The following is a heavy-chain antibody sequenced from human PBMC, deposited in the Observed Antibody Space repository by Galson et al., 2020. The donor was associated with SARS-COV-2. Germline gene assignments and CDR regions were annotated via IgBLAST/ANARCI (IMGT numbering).Heavy chain of an antibody. J-gene: IGHJ4*02. CDR1: GFTFSSYW. CDR3: ARDPGIVGAIGVVDY. CDR2: INSDGSST. D-gene: IGHD1-26*01. Sequence: GGSLRLSCAASGFTFSSYWMHWVRQAPGKGLVWVSRINSDGSSTSYADSVKGRFTISRDNAKNTLYLQMNSLRAEDTAVYYCARDPGIVGAIGVVDYWGQGTLVTVSS. V-gene: IGHV3-74*01.